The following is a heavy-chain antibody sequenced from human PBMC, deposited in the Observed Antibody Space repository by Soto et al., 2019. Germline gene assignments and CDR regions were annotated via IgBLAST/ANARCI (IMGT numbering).Heavy chain of an antibody. V-gene: IGHV3-15*01. J-gene: IGHJ3*02. Sequence: GGSLRLSCAASGFTFSNAWMSWVRQAPGKGLEWVGRIKSKTDGGTTDYAAPVKGRFTISRDDSKNTLYLQMNSLKTEDTAVYYCTTGWSSDFWSGYYDYAFDIWGQGTMVTVSS. CDR3: TTGWSSDFWSGYYDYAFDI. D-gene: IGHD3-3*01. CDR1: GFTFSNAW. CDR2: IKSKTDGGTT.